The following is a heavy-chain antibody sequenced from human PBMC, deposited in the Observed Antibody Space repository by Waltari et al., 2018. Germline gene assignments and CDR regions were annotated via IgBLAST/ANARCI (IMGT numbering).Heavy chain of an antibody. CDR1: GFTFRSQS. CDR2: ISSSSSYI. CDR3: AREKGGMDV. J-gene: IGHJ6*02. V-gene: IGHV3-21*01. Sequence: EVQLVESGGGLVKPGGSLRLSCAPSGFTFRSQSVTWVRQAPGKGLDGVSSISSSSSYIYYADSVKGRFTISRDNAKNSLYLQMNSLRAEDTAVYYCAREKGGMDVWGQGTTVTVSS.